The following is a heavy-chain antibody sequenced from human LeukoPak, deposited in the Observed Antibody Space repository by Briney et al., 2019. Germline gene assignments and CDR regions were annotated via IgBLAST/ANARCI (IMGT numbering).Heavy chain of an antibody. D-gene: IGHD2-15*01. CDR3: ARESTYCSGGSCYSNYYYMDV. Sequence: ASVKVSCKASGYSFTTYGISWVRQAPGQGLEWMGWISAYNGNTNYAQKLQGRVTMTTDTSTSTAYRELRSLRSDDTAVYYCARESTYCSGGSCYSNYYYMDVWGKGTTVTVSS. CDR1: GYSFTTYG. CDR2: ISAYNGNT. J-gene: IGHJ6*03. V-gene: IGHV1-18*01.